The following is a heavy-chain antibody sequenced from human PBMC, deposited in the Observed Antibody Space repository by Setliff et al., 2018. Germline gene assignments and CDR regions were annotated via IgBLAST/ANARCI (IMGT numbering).Heavy chain of an antibody. V-gene: IGHV4-39*02. D-gene: IGHD6-25*01. J-gene: IGHJ5*01. CDR3: VGRDFSGGDS. CDR2: VYNTGTT. Sequence: PSETLSLTCIVAGDSISNSDYYWGWIRQPPGKGLEWIGRVYNTGTTNYNPSLKSRVTISISADTSNKSFFLNLFSVTAADTAVYYCVGRDFSGGDSWGHGTLVTVSS. CDR1: GDSISNSDYY.